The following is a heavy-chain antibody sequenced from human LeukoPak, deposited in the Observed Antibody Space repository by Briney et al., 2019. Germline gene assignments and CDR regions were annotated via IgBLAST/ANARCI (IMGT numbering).Heavy chain of an antibody. CDR1: GFTFSSFW. CDR2: IKQDGSDK. CDR3: ARDTRGIFDY. J-gene: IGHJ4*02. D-gene: IGHD3-16*01. V-gene: IGHV3-7*04. Sequence: PGGSLRLSCAASGFTFSSFWMSWVRQAPGKGPEGVANIKQDGSDKNYVDSVKGRLTISRDNAKNSVYLQMSSLRAEDTAMYYCARDTRGIFDYWGQGTLVTVSS.